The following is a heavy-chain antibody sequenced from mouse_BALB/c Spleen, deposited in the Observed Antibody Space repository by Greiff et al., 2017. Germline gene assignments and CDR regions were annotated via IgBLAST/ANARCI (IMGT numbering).Heavy chain of an antibody. J-gene: IGHJ4*01. CDR2: IDPANGNT. CDR3: ARGIFYAMDY. CDR1: GFNIKDTY. V-gene: IGHV14-3*02. Sequence: EVKLQESGAELVKPGASVKLSCTASGFNIKDTYMHWVKQRPEQGLEWIGRIDPANGNTKYDPKFQGKATITADTSSNTAYLQLSSLTSEDTAVDYCARGIFYAMDYWGQGTSVTVSS.